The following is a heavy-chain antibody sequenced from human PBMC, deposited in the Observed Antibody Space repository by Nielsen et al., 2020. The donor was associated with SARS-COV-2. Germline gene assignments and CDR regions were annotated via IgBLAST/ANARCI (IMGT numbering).Heavy chain of an antibody. CDR1: GFTFSSYA. Sequence: GGSLRLSCAASGFTFSSYAVHWVRQAPGKGLEWVAVISYDGSNKYYADSVKGRFTISRDNSKNTLYLQMNSLRAEDTAVYYCAREGRSYGMDVWGQGTTVTVSS. V-gene: IGHV3-30*04. CDR3: AREGRSYGMDV. J-gene: IGHJ6*02. CDR2: ISYDGSNK.